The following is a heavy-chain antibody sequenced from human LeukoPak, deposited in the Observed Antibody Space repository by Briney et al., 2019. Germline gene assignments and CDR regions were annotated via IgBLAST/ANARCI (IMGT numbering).Heavy chain of an antibody. CDR2: IYYSGNT. J-gene: IGHJ4*02. D-gene: IGHD5-18*01. Sequence: SETLSLTCTVSGGSISSSSYYWGWIRQPPGKGLGWIGSIYYSGNTYYNPSLKSRVTISVDTSKNQFSLKLSSVTAADTAVYYCVGYSYGRETFDYRGQGTLVTVSS. V-gene: IGHV4-39*01. CDR3: VGYSYGRETFDY. CDR1: GGSISSSSYY.